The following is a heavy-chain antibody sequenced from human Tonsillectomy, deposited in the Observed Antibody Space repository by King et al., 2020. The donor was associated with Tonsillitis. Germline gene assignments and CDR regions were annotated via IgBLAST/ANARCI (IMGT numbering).Heavy chain of an antibody. V-gene: IGHV3-21*01. CDR3: ARGPNSSGWYSAFDI. CDR2: ISSSSSYI. Sequence: VQLQESGGGLVKPGGSLRLSCAASGLHFSSYSMNWVRQAPGKGLEWVSSISSSSSYIYYADSVKGRFTIYRDNAKNSLYLQMNSLRAEDTALYYCARGPNSSGWYSAFDIWGQGTMVTVSS. D-gene: IGHD6-19*01. J-gene: IGHJ3*02. CDR1: GLHFSSYS.